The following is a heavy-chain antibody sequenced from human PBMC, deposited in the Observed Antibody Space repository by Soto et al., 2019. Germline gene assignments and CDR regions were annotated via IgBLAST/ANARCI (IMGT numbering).Heavy chain of an antibody. CDR3: AMASSRIEVWFDP. CDR1: GYTFTGYY. Sequence: ASVKVSCKASGYTFTGYYMHWVRQAPGQGLEWMGWINPNSGGTNYAQKFQGRVTMTRDTSISTAYVEVSRLRSDDTAVYYCAMASSRIEVWFDPWGQGTLVTSPQ. CDR2: INPNSGGT. V-gene: IGHV1-2*02. J-gene: IGHJ5*02. D-gene: IGHD2-2*01.